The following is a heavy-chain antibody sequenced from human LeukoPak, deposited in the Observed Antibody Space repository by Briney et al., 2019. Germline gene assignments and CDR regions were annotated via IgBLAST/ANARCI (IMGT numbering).Heavy chain of an antibody. CDR2: IDPSDSYT. D-gene: IGHD3-10*01. J-gene: IGHJ4*02. Sequence: GESLRISSKGSGYSFTSYWISWVRQMPGEGLVWMGRIDPSDSYTNYSPSFQGHVTISADKSISTAYLQWSSLRASDTAMYYCARHAITMVRGILDYWGQGTLVTVSS. CDR1: GYSFTSYW. V-gene: IGHV5-10-1*01. CDR3: ARHAITMVRGILDY.